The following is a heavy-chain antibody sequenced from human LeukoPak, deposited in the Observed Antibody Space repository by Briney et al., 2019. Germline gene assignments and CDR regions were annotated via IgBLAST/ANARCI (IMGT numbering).Heavy chain of an antibody. CDR2: IYYSGST. D-gene: IGHD1-26*01. Sequence: SETLSLTCTVSGGSISSYYWSWIRQPPGKGLEWIGYIYYSGSTNYNPSPKSRVTISVDTSKNQFSLKLSSVTAADTAVYYCARGVVGATGGVFDYWGQGTLVTVSS. J-gene: IGHJ4*02. CDR3: ARGVVGATGGVFDY. CDR1: GGSISSYY. V-gene: IGHV4-59*01.